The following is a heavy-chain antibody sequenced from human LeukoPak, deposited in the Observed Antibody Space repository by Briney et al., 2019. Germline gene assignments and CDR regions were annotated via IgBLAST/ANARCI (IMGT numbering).Heavy chain of an antibody. J-gene: IGHJ4*02. CDR3: TGEGYDRSGYFLDF. V-gene: IGHV4-59*12. D-gene: IGHD3-22*01. Sequence: SETLSRTCSVSSGSMTDSCWSWFRQAPGKGFEWLGFIYPDGRIEYSPSLRSRVTFSVATSKLEATVRLSSVTASDTAVYYCTGEGYDRSGYFLDFWGQGTLVTVSS. CDR1: SGSMTDSC. CDR2: IYPDGRI.